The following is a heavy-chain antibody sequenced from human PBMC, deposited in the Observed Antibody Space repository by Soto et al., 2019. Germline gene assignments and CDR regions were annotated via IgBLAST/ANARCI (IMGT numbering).Heavy chain of an antibody. V-gene: IGHV3-15*07. CDR2: IKSKTDGGTT. Sequence: EVQLVESGGGLVKPGGSLRLSCAASGFTFSNAWMNWVRQAPGKGLEWVGRIKSKTDGGTTDYAAPVKGRFTISRDDSKNTLYLQMNSLKTEDTAVYYCITDRELWFGEIDAFDIWGQGTMVTVSS. CDR3: ITDRELWFGEIDAFDI. CDR1: GFTFSNAW. J-gene: IGHJ3*02. D-gene: IGHD3-10*01.